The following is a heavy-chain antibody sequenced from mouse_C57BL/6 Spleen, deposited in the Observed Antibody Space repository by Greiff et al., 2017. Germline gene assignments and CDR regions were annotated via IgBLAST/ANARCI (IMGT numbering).Heavy chain of an antibody. J-gene: IGHJ2*01. CDR3: AGQLRLHFDY. D-gene: IGHD3-2*02. CDR1: GYSFTSYY. V-gene: IGHV1-66*01. Sequence: VQLVESGPELVKPGASVKISCKASGYSFTSYYIHWVKQRPGQGLEWIGWIYPGSGNTKYNEKFKGKATLTADTSSSTAYMQLSSLTSEDSAVYYCAGQLRLHFDYWGQGTTLTVSS. CDR2: IYPGSGNT.